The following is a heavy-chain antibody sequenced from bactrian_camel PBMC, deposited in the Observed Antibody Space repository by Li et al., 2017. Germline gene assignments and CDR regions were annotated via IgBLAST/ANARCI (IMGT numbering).Heavy chain of an antibody. J-gene: IGHJ4*01. CDR2: ISKNGRR. CDR1: LYIYSSYC. CDR3: ATGVGAPDGDGSECFGI. D-gene: IGHD1*01. V-gene: IGHV3S53*01. Sequence: HVQLVESGGGSVQAGGSLRLSCEISLYIYSSYCMGWFRQAPGKNRELIATISKNGRRTYVPSVKGRFTTSQDKSKNTWYLDMNNTNFEDTAVYYCATGVGAPDGDGSECFGIWGQGTQVTVS.